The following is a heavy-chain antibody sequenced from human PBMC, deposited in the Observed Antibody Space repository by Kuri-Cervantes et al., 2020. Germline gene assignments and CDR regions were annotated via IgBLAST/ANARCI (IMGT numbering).Heavy chain of an antibody. CDR1: GYTFTSYD. J-gene: IGHJ3*02. CDR3: ARDVVGVSFDI. Sequence: ASVKVSCKASGYTFTSYDINWVRQATGQGLEWMGWMNPNSGGTNYAQKFQGRVTMTRDTSISTAYMELSRLRSDDTAVYYCARDVVGVSFDIWGQGTMVTVSS. D-gene: IGHD2-15*01. CDR2: MNPNSGGT. V-gene: IGHV1-2*02.